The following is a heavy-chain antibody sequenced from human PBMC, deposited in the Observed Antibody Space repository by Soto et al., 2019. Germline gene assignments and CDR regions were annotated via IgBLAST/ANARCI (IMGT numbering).Heavy chain of an antibody. CDR2: MSYDGSHK. CDR1: RFTFSNYA. V-gene: IGHV3-30-3*01. Sequence: SLRLSCAASRFTFSNYAMHWVRQAPGKGLEWVAVMSYDGSHKYYADSVKGRFTMSRDSSENTLYLQMNSLGAEDTAVYYCAREMPAPSDHYYGLDVWGQGTTVTVSS. D-gene: IGHD2-2*01. CDR3: AREMPAPSDHYYGLDV. J-gene: IGHJ6*02.